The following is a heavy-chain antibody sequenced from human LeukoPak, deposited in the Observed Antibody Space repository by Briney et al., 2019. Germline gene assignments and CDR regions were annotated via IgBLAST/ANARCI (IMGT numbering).Heavy chain of an antibody. CDR1: GGTFSSYA. J-gene: IGHJ4*02. Sequence: VASVKVSCKASGGTFSSYAISWVRQAPGQGLEWMGGIIPIFGTANYAQKFQGRVTITADESTSTAYMELSGLRSEDTAVYYCARGVNYYDSSGYASSDWGQGTLVTVSS. CDR2: IIPIFGTA. CDR3: ARGVNYYDSSGYASSD. D-gene: IGHD3-22*01. V-gene: IGHV1-69*13.